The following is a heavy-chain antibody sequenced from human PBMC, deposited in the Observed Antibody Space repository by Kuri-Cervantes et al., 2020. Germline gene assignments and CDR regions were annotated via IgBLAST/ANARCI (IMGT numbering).Heavy chain of an antibody. J-gene: IGHJ4*02. CDR2: IYYSGST. V-gene: IGHV4-59*01. D-gene: IGHD6-13*01. CDR3: AGVTYSGSPRGAFDY. CDR1: GGSMSSYY. Sequence: SETLSLTCTVSGGSMSSYYWSWIRQLPGKGLEWIGYIYYSGSTNYNPSLKSRVTISVDTSKNQFSLKLSSVTAADTAVYYCAGVTYSGSPRGAFDYWGQGTLVTVSS.